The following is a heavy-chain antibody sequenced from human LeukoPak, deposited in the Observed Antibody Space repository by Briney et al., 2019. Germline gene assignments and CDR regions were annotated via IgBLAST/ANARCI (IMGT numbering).Heavy chain of an antibody. J-gene: IGHJ3*02. V-gene: IGHV3-23*01. CDR2: ISGSGGST. Sequence: GGSLRLSCAASGFTFSSYAMSWVRQAPGKGLEWVSAISGSGGSTYYADSVKGRFTISRDNSKNTLYLQMNSLRAKDTAVYYCAEGEAVYSYDLSDAFDIWGQGTMVTVSS. CDR1: GFTFSSYA. D-gene: IGHD5-18*01. CDR3: AEGEAVYSYDLSDAFDI.